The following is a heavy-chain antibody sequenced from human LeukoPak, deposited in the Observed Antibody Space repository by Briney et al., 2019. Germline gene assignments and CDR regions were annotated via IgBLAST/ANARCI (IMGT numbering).Heavy chain of an antibody. CDR2: IIPILGIA. V-gene: IGHV1-69*04. CDR3: ARDRESRKSYDSSGNYFDY. D-gene: IGHD3-22*01. Sequence: SVKVSCKASGGTFSSYAISWVRQAPGEGLEWMGRIIPILGIANYAQKFQGRVTITADKSTSTAYMELSSLRSEDTAVYYCARDRESRKSYDSSGNYFDYWGQGTLVTVS. J-gene: IGHJ4*02. CDR1: GGTFSSYA.